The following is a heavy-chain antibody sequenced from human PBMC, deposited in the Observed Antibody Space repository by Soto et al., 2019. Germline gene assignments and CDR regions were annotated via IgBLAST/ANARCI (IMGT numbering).Heavy chain of an antibody. D-gene: IGHD6-19*01. CDR3: ARDARLGSSGWNSDFDY. J-gene: IGHJ4*02. V-gene: IGHV3-21*01. Sequence: KPGGSLRLSCAASGFTFSSYSMIWVRQAPGKGLEWVSSISSSNTYIYYADSVKGRFTISRDNAKNSLYLHMDSLRAEDTAVYYCARDARLGSSGWNSDFDYWGQGTLVTVSS. CDR2: ISSSNTYI. CDR1: GFTFSSYS.